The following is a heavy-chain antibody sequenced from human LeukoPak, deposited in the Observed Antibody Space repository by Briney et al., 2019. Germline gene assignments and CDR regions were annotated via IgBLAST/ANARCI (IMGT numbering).Heavy chain of an antibody. CDR2: INPNSGGT. V-gene: IGHV1-2*02. Sequence: ASVKVSCKASGYTFTGYYMHWVRQAPGQGLEWMGWINPNSGGTNYAQKFQGRVTITTDESTSTAYMELSSLRSEDTAVYYCARFRVTEAFDIWGQETMVTVSS. J-gene: IGHJ3*02. D-gene: IGHD2-21*02. CDR3: ARFRVTEAFDI. CDR1: GYTFTGYY.